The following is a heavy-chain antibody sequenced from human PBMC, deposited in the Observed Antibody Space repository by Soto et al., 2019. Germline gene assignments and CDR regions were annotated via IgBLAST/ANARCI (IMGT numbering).Heavy chain of an antibody. J-gene: IGHJ3*02. CDR3: ARTSIFGVVLNAFDI. D-gene: IGHD3-3*01. Sequence: SETLSLTCTVSGGSFSSGGYSWTWISQNPGKGLEWMGYIINIGGTRYKPSLQSRITTSVDTSKNQFSLRLTSVPAPDTAIYFCARTSIFGVVLNAFDIWGPGTLVTVSS. CDR1: GGSFSSGGYS. V-gene: IGHV4-31*03. CDR2: IINIGGT.